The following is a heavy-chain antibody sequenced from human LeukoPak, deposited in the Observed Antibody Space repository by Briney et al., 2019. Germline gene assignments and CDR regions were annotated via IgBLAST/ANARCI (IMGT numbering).Heavy chain of an antibody. CDR1: GGSISSGGYS. V-gene: IGHV4-30-2*01. CDR2: IYHSGNT. D-gene: IGHD3-22*01. CDR3: ARGGDSSGFYYYFDY. J-gene: IGHJ4*02. Sequence: SETLSLTCTVSGGSISSGGYSWSWIRQPPEKDLEWIEYIYHSGNTYYNPSLKSRVTISVDRSKNQFSLKLTSVTAADTAVYYCARGGDSSGFYYYFDYWGQGTLVTLSS.